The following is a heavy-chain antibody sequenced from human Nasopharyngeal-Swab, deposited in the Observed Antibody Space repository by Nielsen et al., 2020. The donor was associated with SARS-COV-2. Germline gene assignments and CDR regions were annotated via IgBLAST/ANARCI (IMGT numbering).Heavy chain of an antibody. V-gene: IGHV3-74*01. D-gene: IGHD3-9*01. J-gene: IGHJ4*02. Sequence: GGSLRLSCAASRLGFTFNRDWMHWVRQAPGKGLVWFSRVSGDGTTTNYADSVKGRFTTSRDNDKKMVYLQMDSLRAEDTAVYYCTRETPKGGMAQNFNSWGQGTLVIVSS. CDR1: RLGFTFNRDW. CDR3: TRETPKGGMAQNFNS. CDR2: VSGDGTTT.